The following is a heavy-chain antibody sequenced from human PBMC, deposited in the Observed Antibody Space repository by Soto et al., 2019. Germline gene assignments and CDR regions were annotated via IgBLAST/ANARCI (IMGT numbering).Heavy chain of an antibody. J-gene: IGHJ4*02. CDR3: ARAGLTTLELATTY. CDR1: GYTFTDYY. D-gene: IGHD5-12*01. Sequence: GASVKVSCKASGYTFTDYYIHWVRQSPGQGLEWMGWINLNSGGTKSPQKFQGRVIMTRDTSISTAYMDLSRLTSDDTAIYYCARAGLTTLELATTYWGQGTLVTVSS. CDR2: INLNSGGT. V-gene: IGHV1-2*02.